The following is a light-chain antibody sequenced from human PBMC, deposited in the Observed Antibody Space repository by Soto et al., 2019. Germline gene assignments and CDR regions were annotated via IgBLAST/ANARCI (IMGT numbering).Light chain of an antibody. CDR1: QSISSW. CDR2: VAS. CDR3: QQYNNWPTWT. Sequence: DIQMTQSPSTLSASVGDRVTITCRASQSISSWLAWYQQKPGKAPNLLIYVASSLQSGVPSRFSGSGSGTEFTLTISSLQSEDFVVYFCQQYNNWPTWTFGQGAKVDI. V-gene: IGKV1-5*01. J-gene: IGKJ1*01.